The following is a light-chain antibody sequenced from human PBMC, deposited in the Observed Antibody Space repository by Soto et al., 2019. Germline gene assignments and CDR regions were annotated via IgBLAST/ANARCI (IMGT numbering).Light chain of an antibody. CDR3: QQYDNLLIT. V-gene: IGKV1-33*01. CDR1: QDISNY. Sequence: DIQMTQSPSSLSASVGDRVTITCQASQDISNYLNWYQQKPGKAPKLLIYDASNLETVVPSRFSGSGSGTDFTFTISSLQPHDIATCYCQQYDNLLITFGKGTRLEIK. CDR2: DAS. J-gene: IGKJ5*01.